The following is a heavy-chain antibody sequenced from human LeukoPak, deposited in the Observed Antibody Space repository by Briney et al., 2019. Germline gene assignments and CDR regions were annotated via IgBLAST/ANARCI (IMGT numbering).Heavy chain of an antibody. CDR2: IIPILGIA. Sequence: SVKVSCKASGYTFTSYDINWVRQATGQGLEWMGRIIPILGIANYAQKFQGRVTITADKSTSTAYMELSSLRSEDTAVYYCARREYSSSWTDYWGQGTLVTVSS. J-gene: IGHJ4*02. V-gene: IGHV1-69*04. CDR1: GYTFTSYD. CDR3: ARREYSSSWTDY. D-gene: IGHD6-13*01.